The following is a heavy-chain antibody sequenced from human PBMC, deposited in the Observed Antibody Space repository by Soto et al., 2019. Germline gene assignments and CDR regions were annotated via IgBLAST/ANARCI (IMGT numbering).Heavy chain of an antibody. D-gene: IGHD4-17*01. CDR1: GYTFTSYD. CDR3: ASFTDPPPPVHTVHDY. V-gene: IGHV1-8*01. J-gene: IGHJ4*02. Sequence: ASVKVSCKASGYTFTSYDINWVRQASGQGLEWMGWMNPNSGNTGYAQKFQGRVTMTRNTSISTAYMELSSLRSEDTAVYYCASFTDPPPPVHTVHDYWGQGLLFPVS. CDR2: MNPNSGNT.